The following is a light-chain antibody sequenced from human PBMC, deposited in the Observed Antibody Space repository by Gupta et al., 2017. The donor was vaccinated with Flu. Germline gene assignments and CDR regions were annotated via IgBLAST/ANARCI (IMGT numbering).Light chain of an antibody. CDR1: ISNIGSNT. Sequence: QSVLTQPPSASGTPGQRVTISCSGSISNIGSNTVNWYQQLPGTAPKLLIYSNNQRPSGVPDRFSGSKSGTSESLGIRGLQSEDEADYYWGAWDDSLKGWVFGGGTNLTVL. CDR3: GAWDDSLKGWV. V-gene: IGLV1-44*01. J-gene: IGLJ2*01. CDR2: SNN.